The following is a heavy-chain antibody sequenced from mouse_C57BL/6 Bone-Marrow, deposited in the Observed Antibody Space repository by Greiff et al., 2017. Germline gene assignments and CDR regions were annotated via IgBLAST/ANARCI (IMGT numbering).Heavy chain of an antibody. D-gene: IGHD4-1*01. CDR2: IYPTSGRT. CDR3: AISGPLGRSFDY. Sequence: QVQLQQPGAELVKPGASVKMSCKASGYTFTSYWITWVKQRPGQGLEWIGDIYPTSGRTNYNETFKSKAILTVDTSSNTAYMQLSSLTSEDSAVFYCAISGPLGRSFDYWGQGTTLTVSS. V-gene: IGHV1-55*01. CDR1: GYTFTSYW. J-gene: IGHJ2*01.